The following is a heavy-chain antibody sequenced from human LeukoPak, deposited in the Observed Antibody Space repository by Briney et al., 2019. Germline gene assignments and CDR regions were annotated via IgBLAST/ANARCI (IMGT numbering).Heavy chain of an antibody. V-gene: IGHV3-30-3*01. D-gene: IGHD3-3*01. Sequence: GGSLRLSCAASGFTFSSYAMHWVRQAPGKGLEWVAVISYDGSNKYYADSVKGRFTISRDNSKNTLYLQMNSLRAEDTAVYYRARAGTIFGVVIGMDVWGQGTTVTVSS. J-gene: IGHJ6*02. CDR3: ARAGTIFGVVIGMDV. CDR1: GFTFSSYA. CDR2: ISYDGSNK.